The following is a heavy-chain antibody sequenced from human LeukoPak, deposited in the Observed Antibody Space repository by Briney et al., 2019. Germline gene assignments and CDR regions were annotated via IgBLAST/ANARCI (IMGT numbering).Heavy chain of an antibody. J-gene: IGHJ4*02. CDR2: ISYSVTP. CDR1: GGSINTANYY. Sequence: PSETLSPTCNVSGGSINTANYYWTWIRQPPGKGLKWIGYISYSVTPYYNPSLNSRLTISLDTSKNQFSLRLNSVTAADTAMYYCARDRHGDFEDYWGQGTLVTVSS. V-gene: IGHV4-30-4*08. D-gene: IGHD4-17*01. CDR3: ARDRHGDFEDY.